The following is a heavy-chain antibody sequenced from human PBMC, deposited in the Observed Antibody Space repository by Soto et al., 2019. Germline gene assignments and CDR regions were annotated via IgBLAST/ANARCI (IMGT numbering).Heavy chain of an antibody. J-gene: IGHJ3*02. D-gene: IGHD1-1*01. CDR1: GFTVSSNY. CDR2: IYSGGST. CDR3: ARDRDVRTYAFDI. V-gene: IGHV3-53*01. Sequence: PGGSLRLSCAASGFTVSSNYMSWVRQAPGKGLEWVSVIYSGGSTYYADSVKGRFTISRDNSKNTLYLQMNSLRAEDTAVCYCARDRDVRTYAFDIWGQGTMVTVSS.